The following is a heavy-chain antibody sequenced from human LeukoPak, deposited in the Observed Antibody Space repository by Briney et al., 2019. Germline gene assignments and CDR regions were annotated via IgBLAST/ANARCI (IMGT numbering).Heavy chain of an antibody. CDR3: ARVGATASYYYYYMDV. V-gene: IGHV1-8*02. D-gene: IGHD1-26*01. CDR2: MNPNSGNT. Sequence: GASVKVSCKASGYTFTSYDINWVRQATGQGLEWMGWMNPNSGNTGYAQKFQGRVTMTRNTSISTAYMELSSLRSEDTAVYYCARVGATASYYYYYMDVWGKGTTVTISS. CDR1: GYTFTSYD. J-gene: IGHJ6*03.